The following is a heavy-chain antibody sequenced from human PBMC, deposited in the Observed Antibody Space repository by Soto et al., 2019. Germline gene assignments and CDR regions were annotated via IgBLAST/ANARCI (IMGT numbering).Heavy chain of an antibody. CDR1: GGSISSYY. J-gene: IGHJ4*02. D-gene: IGHD3-16*01. Sequence: SETLSLTCTVSGGSISSYYWSWIRQPPGKGLEWIGYIYYSGSTNYNPSLKSRVTISVDTSKNQFSLKLSSVTAADTAVYYCARVWQLGLGEFDYWGQGTLVTVSS. CDR3: ARVWQLGLGEFDY. V-gene: IGHV4-59*01. CDR2: IYYSGST.